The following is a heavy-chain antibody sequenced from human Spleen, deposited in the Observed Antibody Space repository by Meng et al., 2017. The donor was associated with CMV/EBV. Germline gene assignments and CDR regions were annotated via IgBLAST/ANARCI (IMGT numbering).Heavy chain of an antibody. J-gene: IGHJ5*02. Sequence: QVQLVQSGAEVKKPGSSVKVSCKASGGTFSSYAISWVRQAPGQGLEWMGGIIPIFGTANYAQKFQGRVTITADESTSTAYMELSSLRSEDTAVYYCARRPAYDSSGYYYSWFDPWGQGTLVTVSS. V-gene: IGHV1-69*12. CDR3: ARRPAYDSSGYYYSWFDP. CDR2: IIPIFGTA. CDR1: GGTFSSYA. D-gene: IGHD3-22*01.